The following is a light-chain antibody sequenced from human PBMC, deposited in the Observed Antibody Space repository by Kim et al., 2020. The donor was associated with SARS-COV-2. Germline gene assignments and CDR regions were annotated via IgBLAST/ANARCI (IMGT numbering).Light chain of an antibody. Sequence: ITISGPGTRSDLGVYNYVSWYQQHPGKAPKLMIYDVSNRPSGVSNRFSASKSGNTASLTISGLQPEDEADYYCSSYTSSSTSRVFGTGTKVTVL. CDR2: DVS. J-gene: IGLJ1*01. V-gene: IGLV2-14*03. CDR3: SSYTSSSTSRV. CDR1: RSDLGVYNY.